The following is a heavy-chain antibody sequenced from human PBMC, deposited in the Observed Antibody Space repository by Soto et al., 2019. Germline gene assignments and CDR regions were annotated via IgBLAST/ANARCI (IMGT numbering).Heavy chain of an antibody. CDR1: GGSFRSSTYY. J-gene: IGHJ5*02. V-gene: IGHV4-39*01. CDR3: ARQPYDSTVYYYGA. CDR2: MYSGGNT. D-gene: IGHD3-22*01. Sequence: QLQLQESGPGLVKPSETLSLTCTVAGGSFRSSTYYWGWIRQPPGKALEWIGSMYSGGNTYYNPSLKSRVTVSVDTSKNHFSLKLTSVTAADPAMYYCARQPYDSTVYYYGAWGQGTLVTVSS.